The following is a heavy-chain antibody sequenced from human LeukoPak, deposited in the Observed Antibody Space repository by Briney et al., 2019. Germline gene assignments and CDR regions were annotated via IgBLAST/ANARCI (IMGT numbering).Heavy chain of an antibody. CDR2: ISSSSSTI. V-gene: IGHV3-48*04. J-gene: IGHJ5*02. Sequence: GGSLRLSCAASGFTFSSYSMNWVRQAPGKGLEWVSYISSSSSTIYYADSVKGRFTISRDNAKNSLYLQMNSLRAEDTAVYYCASRSSTWYDMGNWFDPWGQGTLVIVSS. D-gene: IGHD6-13*01. CDR1: GFTFSSYS. CDR3: ASRSSTWYDMGNWFDP.